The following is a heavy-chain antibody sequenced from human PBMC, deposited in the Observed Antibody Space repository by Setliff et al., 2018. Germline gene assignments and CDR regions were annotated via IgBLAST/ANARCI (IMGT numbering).Heavy chain of an antibody. CDR1: GYTFTNYG. D-gene: IGHD6-19*01. CDR2: INNYNTNT. V-gene: IGHV1-18*01. J-gene: IGHJ3*02. Sequence: ASVKVSCKTSGYTFTNYGITWVRQAPGQGLEWTGWINNYNTNTNYAQKFRGRVTMTTDISTSTVYMELRTLRSDDTAVYYCARRPIALAGYRKGAFDIWGQGTMVTVSS. CDR3: ARRPIALAGYRKGAFDI.